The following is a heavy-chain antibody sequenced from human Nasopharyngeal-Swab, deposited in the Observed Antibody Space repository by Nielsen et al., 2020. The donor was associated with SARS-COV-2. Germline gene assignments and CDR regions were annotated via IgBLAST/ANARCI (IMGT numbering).Heavy chain of an antibody. Sequence: SEILSLTCAVYGGSFSGYYWSWIRQPPGKGLEWIGEINHSGSTNYNPSLKSRVTISVDTSKNQFSLKLSSVTAADTAVYYCARGAGSSGWYVVDYWGQGTLVTVSS. CDR2: INHSGST. CDR1: GGSFSGYY. CDR3: ARGAGSSGWYVVDY. J-gene: IGHJ4*02. V-gene: IGHV4-34*01. D-gene: IGHD6-19*01.